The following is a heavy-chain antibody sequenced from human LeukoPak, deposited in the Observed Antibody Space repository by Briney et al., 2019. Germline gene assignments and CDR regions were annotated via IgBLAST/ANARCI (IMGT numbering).Heavy chain of an antibody. D-gene: IGHD6-13*01. CDR1: GYTFTSYY. V-gene: IGHV1-46*01. CDR3: ARDRYSSSWYREGYVDY. J-gene: IGHJ4*02. CDR2: INPSGGST. Sequence: ASVKVSCKASGYTFTSYYMHWVRQAPGQGLEWMGIINPSGGSTSYAQKFQGRVTMTRDTSTSTVYMELSSLRSEDTAVYYCARDRYSSSWYREGYVDYWGQGTLVTVSS.